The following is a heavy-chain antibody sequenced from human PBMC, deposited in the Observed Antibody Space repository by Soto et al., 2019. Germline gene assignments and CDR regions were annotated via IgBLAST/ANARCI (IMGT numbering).Heavy chain of an antibody. V-gene: IGHV3-30*18. CDR1: GFDFSSSG. CDR3: AKDCPSIAY. Sequence: QVQVVESGGGVVQPGRSLRLSCAASGFDFSSSGMHWVRQAPGKGLEWVAIITYDGSDTKYADSVKGRFTISRDNSKNTLYLQMNSLTAEDTAVYHCAKDCPSIAYWGQGTLVTVSS. CDR2: ITYDGSDT. J-gene: IGHJ4*02.